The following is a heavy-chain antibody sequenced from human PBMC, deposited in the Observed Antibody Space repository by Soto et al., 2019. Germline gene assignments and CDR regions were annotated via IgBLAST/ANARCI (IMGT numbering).Heavy chain of an antibody. CDR2: INPSGGST. J-gene: IGHJ4*02. CDR1: GYTFTSYY. CDR3: AREGNIVGATDY. D-gene: IGHD1-26*01. Sequence: ASVKVSCKASGYTFTSYYMHWVRQAPGQGLEWMGIINPSGGSTSYAQKFQGRVTMTRDTSTCTVYMELSSLRSEDTAVYYCAREGNIVGATDYWGQGTLVTVSS. V-gene: IGHV1-46*01.